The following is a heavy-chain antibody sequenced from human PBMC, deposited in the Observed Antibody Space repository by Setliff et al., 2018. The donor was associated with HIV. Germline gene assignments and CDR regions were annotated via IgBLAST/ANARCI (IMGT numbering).Heavy chain of an antibody. D-gene: IGHD7-27*01. CDR3: VRSELLGRRYHFDY. V-gene: IGHV3-7*03. CDR2: IKQDESER. J-gene: IGHJ4*02. Sequence: GSLRLSCAASGFTFGRHWMSWVRQAPGKGLEWVANIKQDESERFYVDPVRGRFTISRDNAKSSLFLQMNSLRPEDTAVYYCVRSELLGRRYHFDYWGPGTLVTVSS. CDR1: GFTFGRHW.